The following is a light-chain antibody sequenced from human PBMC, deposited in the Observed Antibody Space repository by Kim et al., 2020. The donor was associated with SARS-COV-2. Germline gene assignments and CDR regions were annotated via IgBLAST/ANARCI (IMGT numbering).Light chain of an antibody. Sequence: SVSPGQTASITCSGDKLGDKYACWYQQKPGQSPLLVIYQDSKRPSGIPVRFSGSNSGNTATLTISGTQAMDEADYYCQAWDSSLRVFGGGTQLTVL. CDR3: QAWDSSLRV. CDR1: KLGDKY. J-gene: IGLJ3*02. CDR2: QDS. V-gene: IGLV3-1*01.